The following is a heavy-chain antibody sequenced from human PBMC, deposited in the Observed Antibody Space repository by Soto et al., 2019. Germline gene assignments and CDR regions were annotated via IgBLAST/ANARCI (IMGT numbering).Heavy chain of an antibody. CDR1: GFTFGRYA. D-gene: IGHD2-15*01. V-gene: IGHV3-23*01. CDR3: AKEDCTGGSCYTLHY. J-gene: IGHJ4*02. CDR2: ISGSGGST. Sequence: EVQLLESGGGLVQPGGSLRLSCAASGFTFGRYAMSWVRQAPGKGLEWVSAISGSGGSTYYADSVKGRLTTSRDNSKNTLYLQMNSLRAEDTAVYYCAKEDCTGGSCYTLHYWGQGTLVTVSS.